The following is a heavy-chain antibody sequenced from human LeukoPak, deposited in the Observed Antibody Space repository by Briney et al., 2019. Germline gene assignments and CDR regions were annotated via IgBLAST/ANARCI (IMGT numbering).Heavy chain of an antibody. CDR2: ITSSGGST. D-gene: IGHD3-22*01. V-gene: IGHV3-23*01. Sequence: VRSLRLSCAPSGFTFSSYAMSWVRQAPRKGLEWVSAITSSGGSTYYADSVKGRFTISRDNSKNTLYLQMNSLRAEDTAVYYCAKDWSPLYYYDSSGLDAFDIWGQGTMVTVSS. CDR3: AKDWSPLYYYDSSGLDAFDI. CDR1: GFTFSSYA. J-gene: IGHJ3*02.